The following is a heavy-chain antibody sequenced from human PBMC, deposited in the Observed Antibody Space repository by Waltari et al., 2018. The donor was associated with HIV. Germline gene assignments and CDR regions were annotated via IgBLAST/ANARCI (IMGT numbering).Heavy chain of an antibody. CDR3: TRASAADLDF. Sequence: QVQLVESGGGVVQPGRSLRLSCAASGFTFSSYAMHWVRQAPGEVLEWRAVISDDGTNKYYADSVNDRFIIYRDNSQNTLYLQMFSLRPEDTAVYYCTRASAADLDFWGQGTLVTVSS. J-gene: IGHJ4*02. V-gene: IGHV3-30-3*01. D-gene: IGHD2-2*01. CDR1: GFTFSSYA. CDR2: ISDDGTNK.